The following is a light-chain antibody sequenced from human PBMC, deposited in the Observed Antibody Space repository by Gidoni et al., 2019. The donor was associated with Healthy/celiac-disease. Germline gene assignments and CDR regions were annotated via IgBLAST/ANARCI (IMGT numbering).Light chain of an antibody. CDR2: AAS. CDR1: QGISSW. J-gene: IGKJ3*01. Sequence: DIQMTQYPSSVSASVGDRVTITCRASQGISSWVSWYQQKPGKAPKLLIYAASSLQSGVPSRFSGSGSGTDFTLTISSLQPEDFATYYCQQANSPGFTFGHGTKVDIK. V-gene: IGKV1D-12*01. CDR3: QQANSPGFT.